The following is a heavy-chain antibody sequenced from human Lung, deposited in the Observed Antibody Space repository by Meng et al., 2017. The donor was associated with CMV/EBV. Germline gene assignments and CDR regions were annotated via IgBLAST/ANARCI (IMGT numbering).Heavy chain of an antibody. CDR3: LRRSGGSV. Sequence: QLQRKESGPVLVQPSEPLSLPRTVSGDSSRSSSHYWGWSRHPPGKGLEWIGNIYYSWLTSYNPSRKSRVTISVDTSKNQFSLKLSSVTAADTAVYHCLRRSGGSVWGQGTLVTVSS. CDR1: GDSSRSSSHY. D-gene: IGHD3-10*01. V-gene: IGHV4-39*07. J-gene: IGHJ1*01. CDR2: IYYSWLT.